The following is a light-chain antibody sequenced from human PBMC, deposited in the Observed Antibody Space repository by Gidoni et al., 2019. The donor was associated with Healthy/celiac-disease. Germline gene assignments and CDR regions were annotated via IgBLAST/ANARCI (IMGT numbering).Light chain of an antibody. CDR2: LGS. CDR1: QSLLHSNGYNY. J-gene: IGKJ3*01. Sequence: DIVMPQSPLSLPVTPGEPASISCRSSQSLLHSNGYNYLDWYLQKPGQSPQLLIYLGSNRASGVPDRFSGSGSGTEFTLKISRVEAEDVGVYYCMQALQTPLTFGPGTKVDIK. CDR3: MQALQTPLT. V-gene: IGKV2-28*01.